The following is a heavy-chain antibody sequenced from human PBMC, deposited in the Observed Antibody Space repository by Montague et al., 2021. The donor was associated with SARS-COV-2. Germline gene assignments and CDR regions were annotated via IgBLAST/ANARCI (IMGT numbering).Heavy chain of an antibody. Sequence: SETLSLTCSVSGGSISGHYWSWIRQPPGKGLEWVGYISDSGSTKYNPSLQSRVTISVDTARNQFSLKLLSVTAAATAFYYCARVDSSGPGEYWGQGILVSVSS. CDR3: ARVDSSGPGEY. J-gene: IGHJ4*02. CDR1: GGSISGHY. D-gene: IGHD3-22*01. V-gene: IGHV4-59*08. CDR2: ISDSGST.